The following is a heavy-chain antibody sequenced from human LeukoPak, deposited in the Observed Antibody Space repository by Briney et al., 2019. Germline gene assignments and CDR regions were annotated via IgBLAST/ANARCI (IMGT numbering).Heavy chain of an antibody. CDR1: GFTFSSYG. CDR2: MSYDGSNK. J-gene: IGHJ4*02. D-gene: IGHD2-2*01. CDR3: AKDYQVVPAAMPDY. Sequence: GGSLRLPCAASGFTFSSYGMHWVRQAPGKGLEWVAVMSYDGSNKYYADSVKGRFTISRDNSKNTLYLQMNSLRAEDTAVYYCAKDYQVVPAAMPDYWGQGTLVTVSS. V-gene: IGHV3-30*18.